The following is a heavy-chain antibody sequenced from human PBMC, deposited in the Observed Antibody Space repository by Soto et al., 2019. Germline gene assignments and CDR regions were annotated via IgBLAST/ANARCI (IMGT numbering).Heavy chain of an antibody. V-gene: IGHV4-59*01. J-gene: IGHJ4*02. CDR2: IYYSGST. CDR3: ARRYGASFDY. CDR1: GGSISSYY. D-gene: IGHD4-17*01. Sequence: PSETLSLTCTVSGGSISSYYWSWIRQPPGKGLQWIGYIYYSGSTNYNPSLKSRVTISLDTSKNQFSLKLSTVTAADTAVYYCARRYGASFDYWGQGTLVTVSS.